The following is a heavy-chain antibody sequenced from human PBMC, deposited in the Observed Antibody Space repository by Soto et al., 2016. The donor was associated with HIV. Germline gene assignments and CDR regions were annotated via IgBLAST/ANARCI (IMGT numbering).Heavy chain of an antibody. V-gene: IGHV4-31*03. J-gene: IGHJ4*02. CDR2: VYYTGST. Sequence: QVRLQESGPGLVKPSQTLSLTCTVSGASITSGSYYWSWIRQHPGKGLEWIGYVYYTGSTYYSPSLKSRLTISVDTSKNQFSLKLSSVTAADTAVYYCARVGADTFLTPWGQGTLVHRLL. CDR1: GASITSGSYY. CDR3: ARVGADTFLTP. D-gene: IGHD3-10*01.